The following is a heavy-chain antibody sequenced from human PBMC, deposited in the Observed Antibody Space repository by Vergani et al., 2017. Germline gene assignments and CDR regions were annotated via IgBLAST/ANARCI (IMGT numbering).Heavy chain of an antibody. CDR3: ARDLGNLWGGKSHYYYMDV. J-gene: IGHJ6*03. Sequence: QVQLVQSGADVKKPGASVKVSCKASGYTFTSYGISWVRQAPGQGLEWMGWISAYNGNTNYAQKLQGRVTMTTDTSTSTAYMELRSLRSDDTAVYYCARDLGNLWGGKSHYYYMDVWGKGTTVTVSS. CDR2: ISAYNGNT. CDR1: GYTFTSYG. D-gene: IGHD4-23*01. V-gene: IGHV1-18*01.